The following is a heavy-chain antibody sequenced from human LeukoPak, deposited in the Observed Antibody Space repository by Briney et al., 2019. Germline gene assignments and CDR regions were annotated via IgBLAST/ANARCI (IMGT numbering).Heavy chain of an antibody. CDR3: ARGTNDYVRFDY. Sequence: SVKVSCKASGGTFSSYAISWVRQAPGQGLEWMGRIIPIFGIANYAQKFQGRVTITADKSTSTAYMELSSLRSEDTAVYYCARGTNDYVRFDYWGQGTLVTVSS. J-gene: IGHJ4*02. V-gene: IGHV1-69*04. D-gene: IGHD3-16*01. CDR2: IIPIFGIA. CDR1: GGTFSSYA.